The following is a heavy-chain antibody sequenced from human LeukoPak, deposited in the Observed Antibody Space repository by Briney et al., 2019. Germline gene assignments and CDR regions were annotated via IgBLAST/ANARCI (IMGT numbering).Heavy chain of an antibody. D-gene: IGHD6-19*01. CDR1: GYTFTSYG. CDR2: VSAYNGNT. V-gene: IGHV1-18*01. Sequence: ASVKVSCKASGYTFTSYGISWVRQAPGQGLEWMGWVSAYNGNTNYAQKLQGRVTMTTDTSTSTAYMELRSLRSDDTAVYYCARDDSGWYGGAFDIWGQGTMVTVSS. J-gene: IGHJ3*02. CDR3: ARDDSGWYGGAFDI.